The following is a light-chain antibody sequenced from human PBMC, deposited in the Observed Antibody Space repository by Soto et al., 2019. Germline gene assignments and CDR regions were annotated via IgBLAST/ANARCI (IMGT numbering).Light chain of an antibody. V-gene: IGKV3-20*01. CDR2: GAS. Sequence: EIVLTQSPGTLSLSPGERATLSCRASQSVNNRYLAWYQQIPGQAPRLVIFGASSRATGIPDRFSGSGSGTDFTLTISRLDPEDFAVYYCQQHGRSPGVTFGGGTKVEIK. CDR3: QQHGRSPGVT. J-gene: IGKJ4*01. CDR1: QSVNNRY.